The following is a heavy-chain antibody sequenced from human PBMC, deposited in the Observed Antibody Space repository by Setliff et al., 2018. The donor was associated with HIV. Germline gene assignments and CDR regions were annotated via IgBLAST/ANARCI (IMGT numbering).Heavy chain of an antibody. CDR1: GGTISSSDSY. V-gene: IGHV4-39*01. CDR3: ARPSAWGGYDYWYFDL. CDR2: IYYSGTT. J-gene: IGHJ2*01. Sequence: SETLSLTCTVSGGTISSSDSYWGWIRQPPGKGLEWIGSIYYSGTTYYNPSLKSRVTITVDTSKNQFSLKLSSVTAADTAVYYCARPSAWGGYDYWYFDLWGRGTLVTVSS. D-gene: IGHD5-12*01.